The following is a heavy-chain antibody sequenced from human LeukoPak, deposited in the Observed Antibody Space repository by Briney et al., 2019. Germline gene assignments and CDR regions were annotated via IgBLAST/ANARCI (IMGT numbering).Heavy chain of an antibody. CDR1: GFTFSSYG. J-gene: IGHJ3*02. CDR3: ARLHRGYCSGGSCYSEDYAFDI. D-gene: IGHD2-15*01. V-gene: IGHV3-21*01. CDR2: ISSSSSYI. Sequence: GRSLRLSCAASGFTFSSYGMHWVRQAPGKGLEWVSSISSSSSYIYYADSVKGRFTISRDNAKNSLYLQMNSLRAEDTAVYYCARLHRGYCSGGSCYSEDYAFDIWGQGTMVTVSS.